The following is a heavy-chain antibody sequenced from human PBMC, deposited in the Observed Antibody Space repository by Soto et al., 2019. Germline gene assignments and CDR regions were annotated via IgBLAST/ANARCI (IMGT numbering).Heavy chain of an antibody. CDR3: VHTPARCSGTACNYFDF. V-gene: IGHV2-5*02. D-gene: IGHD2-15*01. CDR2: IYGDDAK. J-gene: IGHJ4*02. Sequence: QITLKESGPTLVSPTQTLTLTCTFSAFSLTTNTVGVGWIRQPPGKALQWLTNIYGDDAKWYSPSLKNRLTITKDTAKNQVVLSMSNMDPVDTATYYCVHTPARCSGTACNYFDFWGLGTLVTVSS. CDR1: AFSLTTNTVG.